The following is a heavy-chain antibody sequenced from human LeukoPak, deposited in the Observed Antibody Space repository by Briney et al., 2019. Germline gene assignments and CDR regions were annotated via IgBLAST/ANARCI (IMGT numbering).Heavy chain of an antibody. D-gene: IGHD6-13*01. CDR2: ISYDGSNK. CDR3: ARAPYSSSSGMDV. CDR1: GFTFSSYA. Sequence: GGSLRLSCAASGFTFSSYAMSWIRQAPGKGLEWVAVISYDGSNKYYADSVKGRFTISRDNAKNSLYLQMNSLRAEDTAVYYCARAPYSSSSGMDVWGQGTTVTVSS. V-gene: IGHV3-30*03. J-gene: IGHJ6*02.